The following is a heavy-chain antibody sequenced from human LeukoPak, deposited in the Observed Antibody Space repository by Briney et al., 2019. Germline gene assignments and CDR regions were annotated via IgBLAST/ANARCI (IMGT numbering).Heavy chain of an antibody. D-gene: IGHD3-22*01. CDR3: ATQALYYYDSSGYYCVAHSDY. CDR2: VYYSGST. V-gene: IGHV4-59*08. J-gene: IGHJ4*02. CDR1: GVSINNYY. Sequence: SETLSLTCSVSGVSINNYYWSWIREPPGRGLEWIGYVYYSGSTNYNPSLKSRVTISVDTSKNQFSLKLSSVTAADTAVYYCATQALYYYDSSGYYCVAHSDYWGQGTLVTVSS.